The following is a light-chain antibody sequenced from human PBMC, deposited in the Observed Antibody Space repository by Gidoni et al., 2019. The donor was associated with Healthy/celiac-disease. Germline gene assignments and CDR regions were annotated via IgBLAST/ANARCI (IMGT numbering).Light chain of an antibody. CDR3: QQRSNWPLT. J-gene: IGKJ4*01. Sequence: EIVLTHSPATLYLSPGDRATRSCRASQSVSSYLAWYQQKPGQAPRLLIYDASNRATGIPARFSGSGSGTDFTLTISSLEPEDFAVYYCQQRSNWPLTFGGGTKVEIK. CDR1: QSVSSY. CDR2: DAS. V-gene: IGKV3-11*01.